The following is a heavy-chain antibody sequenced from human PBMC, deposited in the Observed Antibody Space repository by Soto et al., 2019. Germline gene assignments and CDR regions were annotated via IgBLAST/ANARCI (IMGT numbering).Heavy chain of an antibody. CDR2: IYATGTT. V-gene: IGHV4-4*07. J-gene: IGHJ5*02. Sequence: SETLSLTCTVSGASISGFYWSWIRKSAGKGLEWIGRIYATGTTDYNPSLKSRVMMSVDTSKKQFSLKLRSVTAEDTAVYYCAREIYSNYGWFDPWGQGTLVTVSS. CDR3: AREIYSNYGWFDP. D-gene: IGHD4-4*01. CDR1: GASISGFY.